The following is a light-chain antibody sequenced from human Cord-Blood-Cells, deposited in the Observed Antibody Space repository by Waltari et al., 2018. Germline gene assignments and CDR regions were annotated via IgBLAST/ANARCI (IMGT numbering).Light chain of an antibody. CDR3: QAWDSSTAHYV. V-gene: IGLV3-1*01. J-gene: IGLJ1*01. CDR1: KLGDKY. Sequence: SNELTQPPSVSVSPGQTASITCSGAKLGDKYACWYQQTPGQSPVLVIFQDSKRPSGTPERFSGSNSGNTATLTISGTQAMDEADYYCQAWDSSTAHYVFGTGTKVTGL. CDR2: QDS.